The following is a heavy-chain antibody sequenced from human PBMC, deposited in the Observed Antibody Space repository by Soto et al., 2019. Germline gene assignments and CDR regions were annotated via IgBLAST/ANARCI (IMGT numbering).Heavy chain of an antibody. D-gene: IGHD6-13*01. CDR3: ARRGPGTYFDY. J-gene: IGHJ4*02. CDR1: GFTFSSYA. Sequence: PGGSLRLSCAASGFTFSSYAMNWVRQAPGKGLEWVSVISGSGGSTYYADSVKGRFIISRDNSKNTLYLQMNSLRAEDTAVYYCARRGPGTYFDYWGQGTLVTVSS. CDR2: ISGSGGST. V-gene: IGHV3-23*01.